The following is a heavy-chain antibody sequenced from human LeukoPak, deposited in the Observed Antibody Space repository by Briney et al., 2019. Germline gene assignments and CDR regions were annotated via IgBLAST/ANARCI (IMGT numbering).Heavy chain of an antibody. D-gene: IGHD4-4*01. CDR2: ISYDGLNK. V-gene: IGHV3-30-3*01. Sequence: PGGSLRLSCAASGFTFSSYAVHWVRQAPGKGLDWVAVISYDGLNKYYADSVKGRFTISRDNSKNTLYLQMNSLRAEDTAVYYCARAPYSNSPYYFDYWGQGTLVTVSS. CDR3: ARAPYSNSPYYFDY. J-gene: IGHJ4*02. CDR1: GFTFSSYA.